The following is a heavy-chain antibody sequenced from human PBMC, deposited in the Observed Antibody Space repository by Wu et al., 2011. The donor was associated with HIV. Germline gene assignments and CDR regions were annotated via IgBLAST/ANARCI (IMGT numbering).Heavy chain of an antibody. D-gene: IGHD4-17*01. V-gene: IGHV1-69*14. CDR3: ASSVGSTVTLRSWFDP. CDR2: IIPIFGTA. Sequence: QVQLVQSGAEVKKPGSSVKVSCKASGGTFSSYAISWVRQAPGQGLEWMGRIIPIFGTANYAQKFQGRVTITADKSTSTAYMELSSLRSEDTAVYYCASSVGSTVTLRSWFDPVGQGTLVTVSS. CDR1: GGTFSSYA. J-gene: IGHJ5*02.